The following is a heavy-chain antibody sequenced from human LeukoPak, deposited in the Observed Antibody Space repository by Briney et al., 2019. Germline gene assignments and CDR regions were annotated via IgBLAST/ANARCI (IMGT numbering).Heavy chain of an antibody. J-gene: IGHJ4*02. D-gene: IGHD5-12*01. CDR1: GGSISSSSYY. CDR3: ARARGSGYDYLDY. Sequence: SETLSLTCTVSGGSISSSSYYWGWIRQPPGKGLEWIGSIYYSGSTYYNPSLKSRVTISVDTSKNQFSLKLSSVTAADTAVYYCARARGSGYDYLDYWGQGTLVTVSS. CDR2: IYYSGST. V-gene: IGHV4-39*07.